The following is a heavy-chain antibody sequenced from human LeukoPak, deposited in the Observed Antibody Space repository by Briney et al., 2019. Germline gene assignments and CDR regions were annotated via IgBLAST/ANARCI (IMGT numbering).Heavy chain of an antibody. CDR3: ERDYYDNSPFDY. CDR2: ISSTGGTT. D-gene: IGHD3-22*01. CDR1: GITFSSYR. Sequence: PGGSLRLSCAASGITFSSYRMICLRQAPGKGLECLSSISSTGGTTYYADSVKGRFTISRESAKNTLYLQMNSLRVEDTAVYFCERDYYDNSPFDYWGQGTLVTVSS. J-gene: IGHJ4*02. V-gene: IGHV3-23*01.